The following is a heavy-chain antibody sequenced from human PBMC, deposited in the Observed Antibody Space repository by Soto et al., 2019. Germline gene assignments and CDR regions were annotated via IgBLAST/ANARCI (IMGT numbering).Heavy chain of an antibody. J-gene: IGHJ4*02. CDR3: SRIAVSGPITGFDY. V-gene: IGHV4-39*01. D-gene: IGHD6-19*01. CDR2: VSYSGST. CDR1: GGSISNSSYL. Sequence: PSETLSLTCTVSGGSISNSSYLWGWIRQPPGKGLQWIGSVSYSGSTYYKTSLKSRVTISVDTSKTQSSLRLSSVTAADTAVYYCSRIAVSGPITGFDYWGQGALVTVSS.